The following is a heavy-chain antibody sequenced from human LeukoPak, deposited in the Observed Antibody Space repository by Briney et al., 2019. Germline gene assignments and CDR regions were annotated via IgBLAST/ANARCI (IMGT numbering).Heavy chain of an antibody. J-gene: IGHJ3*02. CDR3: ARSPDPLAAFDI. CDR2: IYYSGST. V-gene: IGHV4-30-4*01. Sequence: PSQTLSLTCTVSGGSISSGDYYWSWIRQPPGKGLEWIGYIYYSGSTYYNPSLKSRVTISVDTSKNQFSLKLSSVTAADMAVYYCARSPDPLAAFDIWGQGTMVTVSS. CDR1: GGSISSGDYY.